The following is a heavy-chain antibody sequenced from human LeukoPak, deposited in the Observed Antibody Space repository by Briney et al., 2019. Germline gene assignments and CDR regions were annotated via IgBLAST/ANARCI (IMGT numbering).Heavy chain of an antibody. CDR3: ARDTYCSSTSCFPYYMDV. CDR1: GYTFTGYY. Sequence: ASVKVSCKASGYTFTGYYMHWVRQAPGQGLEWMGWINPNSGGTNYAQKFQGWVTMTRDTSISTAYMELSRLRSDDTAVYYCARDTYCSSTSCFPYYMDVWGKGTTVTVSS. V-gene: IGHV1-2*04. D-gene: IGHD2-2*01. J-gene: IGHJ6*03. CDR2: INPNSGGT.